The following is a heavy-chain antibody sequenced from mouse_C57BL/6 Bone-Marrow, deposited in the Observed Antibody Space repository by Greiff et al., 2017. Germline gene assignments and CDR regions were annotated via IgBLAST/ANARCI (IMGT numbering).Heavy chain of an antibody. CDR3: ARQGIFAY. Sequence: QVQLQQPGAELVKPGASVKLSCKASGYTFTSYWMQWVKQRPGQGLEWIGEIDPSDSYTNYNQKFPGKATLTVDTSSSTAYMQLSRLTSEDSAVYYCARQGIFAYWGQGTLVTVSA. V-gene: IGHV1-50*01. CDR1: GYTFTSYW. J-gene: IGHJ3*01. CDR2: IDPSDSYT.